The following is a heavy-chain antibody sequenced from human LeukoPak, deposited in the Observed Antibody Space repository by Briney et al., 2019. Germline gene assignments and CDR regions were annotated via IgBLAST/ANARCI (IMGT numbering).Heavy chain of an antibody. CDR1: GGSINSASYY. Sequence: SETLSLTCTVSGGSINSASYYGGWIRQPPGRGREWIGYIYQSGTTYYNPSLKSRVTISVDRYKNQFSLKLSSVTAADTAVYYCARGYGDFRVEGRYFHSWGQGTLVTVSS. D-gene: IGHD4-17*01. CDR2: IYQSGTT. CDR3: ARGYGDFRVEGRYFHS. J-gene: IGHJ4*02. V-gene: IGHV4-30-2*01.